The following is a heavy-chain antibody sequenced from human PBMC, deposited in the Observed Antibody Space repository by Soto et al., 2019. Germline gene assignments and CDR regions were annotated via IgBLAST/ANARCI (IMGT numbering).Heavy chain of an antibody. CDR1: SGSISSGGYY. CDR2: IYYSGST. V-gene: IGHV4-31*03. CDR3: ARGGRRSPSMDV. Sequence: QVQLQESGPGLVKPSQTLSLTCTVSSGSISSGGYYWSWTRQHPGKGLEWIGYIYYSGSTYYNPSLKSRVTISVDTSKNQFSLKLSSVTAADTAVYYCARGGRRSPSMDVWGQGTTVTVSS. J-gene: IGHJ6*02.